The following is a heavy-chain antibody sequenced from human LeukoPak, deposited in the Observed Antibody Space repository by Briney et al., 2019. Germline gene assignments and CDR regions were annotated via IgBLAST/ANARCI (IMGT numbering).Heavy chain of an antibody. Sequence: PGGSLRLSCAASGFTFSSYAMSWVRQAPGKGLEWVSAISGSGGSTYYADSVKGRFTISRDNSKSTLCLQMNSLRAEDTAVYCCAKQLGYCSDGSCYFPYWGQGTLVTVSS. CDR1: GFTFSSYA. CDR3: AKQLGYCSDGSCYFPY. V-gene: IGHV3-23*01. D-gene: IGHD2-15*01. CDR2: ISGSGGST. J-gene: IGHJ4*02.